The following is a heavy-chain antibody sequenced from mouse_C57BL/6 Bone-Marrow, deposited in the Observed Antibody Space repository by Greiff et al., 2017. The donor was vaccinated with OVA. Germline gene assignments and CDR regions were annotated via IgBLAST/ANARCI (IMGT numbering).Heavy chain of an antibody. Sequence: QVQLQQPGAELVRPGSSVKLSCKASGYTFTSYWMYWVKQRPGQGLEWIGNIYPSDSETHYNQKFKDKATLTVDKSSSTAYMQLSSLTSEDSAVYYCARGGRAMDYWGQGTSVTVSS. CDR1: GYTFTSYW. CDR2: IYPSDSET. J-gene: IGHJ4*01. V-gene: IGHV1-61*01. D-gene: IGHD3-3*01. CDR3: ARGGRAMDY.